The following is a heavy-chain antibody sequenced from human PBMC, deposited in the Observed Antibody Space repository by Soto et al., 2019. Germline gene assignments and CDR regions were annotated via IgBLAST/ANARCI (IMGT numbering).Heavy chain of an antibody. D-gene: IGHD2-15*01. V-gene: IGHV4-34*01. Sequence: PSETLSLTCAVYGGSFSGYYWSWIRQPPGKGLGWIGEINHSGSTNYNPSLKSRVTISVDTSKNQFALKLSSVTAADTAVYYCARGYCSGGSCSPSGMDVWGQGTTVTVSS. CDR2: INHSGST. CDR3: ARGYCSGGSCSPSGMDV. J-gene: IGHJ6*02. CDR1: GGSFSGYY.